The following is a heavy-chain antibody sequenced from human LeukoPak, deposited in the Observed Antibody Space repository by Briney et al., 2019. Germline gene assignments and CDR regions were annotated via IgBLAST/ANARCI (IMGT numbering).Heavy chain of an antibody. Sequence: GASVKVSCKASGYTFTGYYMHWVRQAPGQGLEWMGWINPNSGGTNYAQKFQGRVTMTRDTSISTAYMELSRLRSDDTAVYYCARDRAPYYDSSGYPDAFDIWGQGTMVTVSS. CDR2: INPNSGGT. CDR1: GYTFTGYY. CDR3: ARDRAPYYDSSGYPDAFDI. D-gene: IGHD3-22*01. J-gene: IGHJ3*02. V-gene: IGHV1-2*02.